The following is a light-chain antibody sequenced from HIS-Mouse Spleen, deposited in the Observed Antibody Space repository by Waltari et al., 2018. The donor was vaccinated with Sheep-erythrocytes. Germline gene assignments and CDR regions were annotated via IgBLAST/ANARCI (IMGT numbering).Light chain of an antibody. CDR2: EGS. CDR3: CSYAGSSTPWV. V-gene: IGLV2-23*01. J-gene: IGLJ3*02. Sequence: QSALTQPASVSGSPGQSITISCTGTSSDVGSDNLFSWYQQHPGKAPKLMIYEGSKRPSGVSNRFSGSKSGNTASLTISGLQAEDEADYYCCSYAGSSTPWVFGGGTKLTVL. CDR1: SSDVGSDNL.